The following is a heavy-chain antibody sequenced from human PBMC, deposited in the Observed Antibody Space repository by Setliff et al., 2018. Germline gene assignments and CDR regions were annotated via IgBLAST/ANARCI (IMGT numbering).Heavy chain of an antibody. J-gene: IGHJ6*03. CDR2: ISGSAGSI. D-gene: IGHD3-3*01. CDR1: GFTFSDYA. Sequence: GSLRLSCAASGFTFSDYAMSWVRQAPGKGLEWVSTISGSAGSIHLADSVKGRSTISRDNSQNTMYLQMNSLRAEDTAVYYCARVGEYRFLEWFMNYYYNYMDAWGKGTTVTVSS. V-gene: IGHV3-23*01. CDR3: ARVGEYRFLEWFMNYYYNYMDA.